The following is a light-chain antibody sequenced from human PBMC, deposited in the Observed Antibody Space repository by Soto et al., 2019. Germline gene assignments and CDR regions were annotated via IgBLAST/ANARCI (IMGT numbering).Light chain of an antibody. CDR1: QSISGR. CDR3: QHYNNYPWT. Sequence: DIQMTQSPSTLSASVGDSVTITCRASQSISGRLAWYQQKPGKAPKLLIYDASSLEGWVPSRFSGSGSGTEFTLTISGLQTDDFATYYCQHYNNYPWTFGQGTNVEI. V-gene: IGKV1-5*01. J-gene: IGKJ1*01. CDR2: DAS.